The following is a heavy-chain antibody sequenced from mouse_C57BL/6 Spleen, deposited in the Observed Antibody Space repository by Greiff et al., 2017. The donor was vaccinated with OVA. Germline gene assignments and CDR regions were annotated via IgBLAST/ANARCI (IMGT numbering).Heavy chain of an antibody. CDR2: IDPSDSYT. V-gene: IGHV1-69*01. CDR1: GYTFTSYW. CDR3: ARGGDY. J-gene: IGHJ4*01. Sequence: QVQLQQPGAELVMPGASVKLSCKASGYTFTSYWMHWVKQRPGQGLEWIGEIDPSDSYTNYNQQFKGKSTLTVDKSSSTAYMQLSSLTSEDSAVYYCARGGDYWGQGTSVTVSS.